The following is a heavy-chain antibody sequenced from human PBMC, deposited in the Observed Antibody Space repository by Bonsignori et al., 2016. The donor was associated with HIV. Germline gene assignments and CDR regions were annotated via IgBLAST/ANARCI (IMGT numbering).Heavy chain of an antibody. J-gene: IGHJ4*02. CDR3: ARGAPGPFDY. V-gene: IGHV1-46*01. Sequence: WVRQAPGQGLEWMGIINPSGGSTSYAQKFQGRVTMTRDTSTSTVYMELSSLRSEDTAVYYCARGAPGPFDYWGQGTLVTVSS. CDR2: INPSGGST.